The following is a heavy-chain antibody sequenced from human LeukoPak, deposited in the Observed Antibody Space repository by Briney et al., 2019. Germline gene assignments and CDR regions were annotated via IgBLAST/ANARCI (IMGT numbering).Heavy chain of an antibody. Sequence: GGSLRLSCAASGFTFSNAWMSWVRQAPGKGLEWVGRIKSKTDGGTTDYAAPVKGRFTISRDDSKNTLYLQMNSLKTEDTAVYYCTTPYDILTGYSLKDYYFDYWGQGTLVTVSS. CDR1: GFTFSNAW. CDR3: TTPYDILTGYSLKDYYFDY. D-gene: IGHD3-9*01. CDR2: IKSKTDGGTT. V-gene: IGHV3-15*01. J-gene: IGHJ4*02.